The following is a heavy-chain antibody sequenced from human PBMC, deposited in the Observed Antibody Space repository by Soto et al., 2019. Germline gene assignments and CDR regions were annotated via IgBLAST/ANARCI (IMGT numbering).Heavy chain of an antibody. D-gene: IGHD3-16*01. CDR3: ARHNGPLYVGYYYDMDV. J-gene: IGHJ6*02. Sequence: TLSLTCTVSGGSXSRGGYYWSWIRQHPGKGLEWIGYIYYSGSTYYNPSLKSRVTISVDTSKNQFSLKLSSVTAADTAVYYCARHNGPLYVGYYYDMDVWGQGTTVTVSS. CDR1: GGSXSRGGYY. V-gene: IGHV4-31*03. CDR2: IYYSGST.